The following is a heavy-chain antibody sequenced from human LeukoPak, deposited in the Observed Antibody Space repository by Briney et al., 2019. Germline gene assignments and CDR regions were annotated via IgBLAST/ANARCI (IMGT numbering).Heavy chain of an antibody. D-gene: IGHD6-13*01. CDR1: GFTFSSYS. CDR3: ARIIAAAGTGSY. Sequence: KTGGSLRLSCAASGFTFSSYSMNWVRQAPGKGLEWVSSISSSSSYIYYADSVKGRFTISRDNAKNSLYLQMNSLRAEDTAVYYCARIIAAAGTGSYWGQGTLVTVSS. V-gene: IGHV3-21*01. J-gene: IGHJ4*02. CDR2: ISSSSSYI.